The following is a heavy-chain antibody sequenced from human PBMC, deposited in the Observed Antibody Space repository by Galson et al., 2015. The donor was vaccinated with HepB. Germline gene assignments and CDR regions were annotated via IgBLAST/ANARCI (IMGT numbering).Heavy chain of an antibody. Sequence: SLRLSCAASGFTFSNAWMNWVRQAPGKGLEWVGRIKSKTDGGTTDYAAPVKGRFTISRDDSKNTLYLQMNSLKTEDTAVYYCTPPVGPGPSYWWFDPWGQGTLVTVSS. D-gene: IGHD1-26*01. V-gene: IGHV3-15*07. J-gene: IGHJ5*02. CDR3: TPPVGPGPSYWWFDP. CDR2: IKSKTDGGTT. CDR1: GFTFSNAW.